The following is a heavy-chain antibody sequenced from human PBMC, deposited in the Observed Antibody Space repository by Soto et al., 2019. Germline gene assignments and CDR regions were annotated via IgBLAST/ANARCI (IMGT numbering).Heavy chain of an antibody. J-gene: IGHJ4*02. CDR1: GFSLSTSGVG. CDR2: IYWDDDK. D-gene: IGHD3-9*01. V-gene: IGHV2-5*02. Sequence: QITLKESGHTLVKPTQTLTLTCTFSGFSLSTSGVGVGWIRQPPGKALEWLALIYWDDDKRYSPSLKSRLTITKDTSKNQVVLTMSNMDRVDTATYYCAHRGYDSLTGYYPDNPPFDYWGQGTLVTVSS. CDR3: AHRGYDSLTGYYPDNPPFDY.